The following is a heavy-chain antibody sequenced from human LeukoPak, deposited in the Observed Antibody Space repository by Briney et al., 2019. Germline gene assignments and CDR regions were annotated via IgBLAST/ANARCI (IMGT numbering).Heavy chain of an antibody. Sequence: PGGSLRLSCAASGFSFSRYSMNWVRQAPGKGLAWVSAISDSGGSTQYADSVKGRFTISRDNSKNTLYLQMNSLRVEDTAVYYCAKGSSNWLDHYYFDFWGQGTLVTVSS. J-gene: IGHJ4*02. CDR2: ISDSGGST. D-gene: IGHD6-13*01. CDR3: AKGSSNWLDHYYFDF. V-gene: IGHV3-23*01. CDR1: GFSFSRYS.